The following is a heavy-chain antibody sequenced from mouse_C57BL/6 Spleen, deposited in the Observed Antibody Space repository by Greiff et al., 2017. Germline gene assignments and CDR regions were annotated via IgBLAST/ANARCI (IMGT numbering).Heavy chain of an antibody. CDR3: ARGVTGTDYYAMDY. Sequence: QVQLQQSGAELVKPGASVKMSCKASGYTFTSYWITWVKQRPGQGLEWIGDIYPGSGSTNYNEKFKSKATLTVDTSSSTAYMQLSSLTSEDSAVYYCARGVTGTDYYAMDYWGQGTSVTVSS. CDR1: GYTFTSYW. CDR2: IYPGSGST. J-gene: IGHJ4*01. D-gene: IGHD4-1*01. V-gene: IGHV1-55*01.